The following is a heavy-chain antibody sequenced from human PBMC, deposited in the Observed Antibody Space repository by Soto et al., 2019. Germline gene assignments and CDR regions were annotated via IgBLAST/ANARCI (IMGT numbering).Heavy chain of an antibody. Sequence: SETLSLTCFVSNFSISSGYYCGWIRHCPGKGLEWIASIYRSGTTSYNPSLKSRVTISVDPSKNQFSLMLTAVTAADTAVYYCARTHSGSYYSVFNYWGRGSLVTVSS. CDR2: IYRSGTT. D-gene: IGHD1-26*01. CDR1: NFSISSGYY. J-gene: IGHJ4*02. V-gene: IGHV4-38-2*01. CDR3: ARTHSGSYYSVFNY.